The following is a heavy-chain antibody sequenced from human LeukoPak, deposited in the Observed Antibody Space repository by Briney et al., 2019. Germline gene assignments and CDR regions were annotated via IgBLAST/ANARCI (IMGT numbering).Heavy chain of an antibody. V-gene: IGHV1-18*01. Sequence: ASVKVSCKASGYTFTSYGISWVRQAPGQGLEWMGWISAYNGNTNYAQKLQGRVTMTTDTSTSTAYMELRSLRSDDTAVYYCAREIVEWELPGRFDYWGQGTLVTVSS. CDR3: AREIVEWELPGRFDY. CDR1: GYTFTSYG. D-gene: IGHD1-26*01. J-gene: IGHJ4*02. CDR2: ISAYNGNT.